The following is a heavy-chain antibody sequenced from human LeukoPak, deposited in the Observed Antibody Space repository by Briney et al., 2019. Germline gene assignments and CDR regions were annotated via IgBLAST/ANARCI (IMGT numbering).Heavy chain of an antibody. D-gene: IGHD1-26*01. CDR3: ARSGSYYGWFDP. Sequence: SETLSLTCAVYGGSFSGYYWSWIRQPPGKGLEWIGEINHSGSISYNPSLKSRVTISVDTSKNQFSLKLSSVTAADTAVYYCARSGSYYGWFDPWGQGTLVTVSS. V-gene: IGHV4-34*01. CDR1: GGSFSGYY. J-gene: IGHJ5*02. CDR2: INHSGSI.